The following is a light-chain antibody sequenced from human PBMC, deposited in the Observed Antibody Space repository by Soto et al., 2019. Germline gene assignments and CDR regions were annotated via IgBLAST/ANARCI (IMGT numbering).Light chain of an antibody. J-gene: IGLJ1*01. CDR3: AAWDDSLNGYV. Sequence: QSALTQPPSASGTPGQRVTISCSGSSSNVGGNTVNWYQHLPGTAPKLVIYSNNQRPSGVPDRFSGSRSGTSASLAISGLQSEDEADYYCAAWDDSLNGYVFGTGTKVTVL. CDR1: SSNVGGNT. V-gene: IGLV1-44*01. CDR2: SNN.